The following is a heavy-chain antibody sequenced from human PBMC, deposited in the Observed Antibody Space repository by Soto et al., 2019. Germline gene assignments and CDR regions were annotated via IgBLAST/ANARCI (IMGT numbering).Heavy chain of an antibody. D-gene: IGHD6-13*01. CDR1: GGSISSYY. V-gene: IGHV4-59*01. Sequence: SETLSLTCTVSGGSISSYYWSWIRQPPGKGLEWIGYIYYSGSTNYNPSLKSRVTISVDTSKNQFSLKLSSVTAADTAVYYCARGLASSSWDPNWFDPWGQGTLVTVSS. J-gene: IGHJ5*02. CDR2: IYYSGST. CDR3: ARGLASSSWDPNWFDP.